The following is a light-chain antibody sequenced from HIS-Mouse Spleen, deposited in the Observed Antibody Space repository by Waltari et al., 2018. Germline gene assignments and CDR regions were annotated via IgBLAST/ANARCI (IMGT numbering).Light chain of an antibody. J-gene: IGKJ2*01. CDR1: QSISSY. Sequence: IQLTQSPSSLSASVGDRVTITCRASQSISSYLNWYQQKPGKAPKLLSYAASSLQSGVPSRFSGSGSGTDFTLTISSLQPEDFATYYCQQSYSTPRTFGQGTKLEIK. CDR2: AAS. V-gene: IGKV1-39*01. CDR3: QQSYSTPRT.